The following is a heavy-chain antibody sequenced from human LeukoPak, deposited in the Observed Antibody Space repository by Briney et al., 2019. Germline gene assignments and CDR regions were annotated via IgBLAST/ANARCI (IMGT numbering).Heavy chain of an antibody. V-gene: IGHV4-61*02. J-gene: IGHJ4*02. D-gene: IGHD3-22*01. CDR2: MYTSGTT. CDR1: GGSIRSGSYY. CDR3: ARTASGYYLFDY. Sequence: PSETLSPTCTVSGGSIRSGSYYWNWIRQPAGKGLEWIGRMYTSGTTNYNPSLKSRVTISVDTSKNQFSLKLSSVTAADTAVYYCARTASGYYLFDYWGQGTLVTVSS.